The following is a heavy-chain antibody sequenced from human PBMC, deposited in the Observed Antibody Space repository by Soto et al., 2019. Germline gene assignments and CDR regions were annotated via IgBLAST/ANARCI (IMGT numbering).Heavy chain of an antibody. J-gene: IGHJ4*02. CDR2: IYYSGST. D-gene: IGHD2-2*02. V-gene: IGHV4-31*03. CDR3: AREYVYCSSTSCYTTQTYFDY. Sequence: SETLSLTCTVPGGSISSGGYYWSWIRQHPGKGLEWIGYIYYSGSTYYNPSLKSRVTISVDTSKNQFSLKLSSVTAADTAVYYCAREYVYCSSTSCYTTQTYFDYWGQGTLVTVSS. CDR1: GGSISSGGYY.